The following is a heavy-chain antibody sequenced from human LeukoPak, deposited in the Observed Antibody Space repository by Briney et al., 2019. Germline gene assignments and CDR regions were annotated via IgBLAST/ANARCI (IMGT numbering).Heavy chain of an antibody. CDR3: ARDGGIGFDC. V-gene: IGHV4-38-2*02. CDR2: IYHSGST. J-gene: IGHJ4*02. CDR1: GYSISSGYY. D-gene: IGHD3-16*01. Sequence: SETLSLTCTVSGYSISSGYYWGWIRQPPGKGLEWIGSIYHSGSTYYNPSLKSRVTISVDTSKNQFSLKLSSVTAADTAVYYCARDGGIGFDCWGQGTLVTVSS.